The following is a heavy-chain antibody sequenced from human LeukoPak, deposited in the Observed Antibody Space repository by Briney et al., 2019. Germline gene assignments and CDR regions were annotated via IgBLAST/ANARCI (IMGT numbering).Heavy chain of an antibody. CDR2: IRNDGSNK. Sequence: GGSLRLSCAASGFTFSSSDIHWVRQAPGKGLQWVAFIRNDGSNKYYADSVRGRFTISRDNSKNTLYLQMNSLRAEDTAMYYCAKKDGGRGEGTFDYWGQGTLVTVSS. D-gene: IGHD3-10*01. V-gene: IGHV3-30*02. J-gene: IGHJ4*02. CDR1: GFTFSSSD. CDR3: AKKDGGRGEGTFDY.